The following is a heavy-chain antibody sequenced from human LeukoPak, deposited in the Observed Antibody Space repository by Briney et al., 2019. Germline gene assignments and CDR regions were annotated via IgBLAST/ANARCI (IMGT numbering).Heavy chain of an antibody. J-gene: IGHJ4*02. V-gene: IGHV4-34*01. Sequence: SETLSLTCAVYGGSFSGYYWSWIRQPPGKGLERIGEINHSGSTNYNPSLKSRVTISVDTSKNQFSLKLSSVTAADTAVYYCAREAGYCSGGSCYYYYFDYWGQGTLVTVSS. CDR2: INHSGST. CDR3: AREAGYCSGGSCYYYYFDY. CDR1: GGSFSGYY. D-gene: IGHD2-15*01.